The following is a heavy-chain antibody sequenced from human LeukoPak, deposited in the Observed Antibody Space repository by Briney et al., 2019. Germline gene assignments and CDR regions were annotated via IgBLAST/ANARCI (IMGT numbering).Heavy chain of an antibody. D-gene: IGHD3-10*01. V-gene: IGHV4-39*01. J-gene: IGHJ4*02. CDR3: AWLGSSGSYMDY. CDR2: IHYSGRT. Sequence: PSETLSLTCTVSGGSISSSSYYWGWIRQPPGKGLEWIGSIHYSGRTYYNPPLKSRVTISVDTSKNQFSLKLNSVTAADTAVYYCAWLGSSGSYMDYWGQGTLVTVPS. CDR1: GGSISSSSYY.